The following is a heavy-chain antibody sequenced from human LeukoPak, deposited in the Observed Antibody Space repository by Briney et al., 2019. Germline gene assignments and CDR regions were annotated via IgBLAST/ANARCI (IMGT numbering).Heavy chain of an antibody. D-gene: IGHD3-16*01. Sequence: TSETLSLTCTVSGGSISSYYWSWIRQPPGKGLEWIGYIYFSGSTDYNPSLKSRVTISVDTSKNQFSLKLSSVTAADTAVYYCAGGFDRKKTGYWGQGTMVTVSS. CDR2: IYFSGST. CDR3: AGGFDRKKTGY. CDR1: GGSISSYY. V-gene: IGHV4-59*12. J-gene: IGHJ4*02.